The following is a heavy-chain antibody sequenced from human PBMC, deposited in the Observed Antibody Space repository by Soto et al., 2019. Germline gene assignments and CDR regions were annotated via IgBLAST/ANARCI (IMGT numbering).Heavy chain of an antibody. Sequence: EVQLLESGGGLVQPGGSLRLSCAASGFTXSXYAMSWVRQAPGKGLEWVSAISGSGGSTYYADSVKGRFTISRDNSKNTLYLQRNSLRAEDTAVYYCAKDEVDDYGDDDWFDPWGQGTLGTVSS. D-gene: IGHD4-17*01. V-gene: IGHV3-23*01. CDR1: GFTXSXYA. CDR2: ISGSGGST. CDR3: AKDEVDDYGDDDWFDP. J-gene: IGHJ5*02.